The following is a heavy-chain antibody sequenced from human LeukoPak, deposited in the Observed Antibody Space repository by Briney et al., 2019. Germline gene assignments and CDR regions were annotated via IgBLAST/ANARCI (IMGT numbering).Heavy chain of an antibody. CDR1: GGSISSSTYY. Sequence: SETLSLTCTVPGGSISSSTYYWGWIRQPPGKGLEWIGNIYYSGNTYYNPSLKSRVAISVDTSKNQFSLKLSSVTAADTAVYYCARDRSGSSSWYVDYWGQGTLVTVSS. D-gene: IGHD6-13*01. J-gene: IGHJ4*02. CDR3: ARDRSGSSSWYVDY. CDR2: IYYSGNT. V-gene: IGHV4-39*07.